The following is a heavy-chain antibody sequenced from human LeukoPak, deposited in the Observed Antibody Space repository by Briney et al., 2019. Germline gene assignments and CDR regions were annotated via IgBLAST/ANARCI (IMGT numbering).Heavy chain of an antibody. J-gene: IGHJ4*02. D-gene: IGHD4-11*01. Sequence: ASVKVSCKASGYPFTDYYMHWVRQAPGQGLEWMGWINPNRGGTDYAQKFQGRVTMTRDTSISTAYMELSRLRSDDTAVYYCARGNSRGVYYFDYWGQGTLVTVSS. CDR3: ARGNSRGVYYFDY. CDR1: GYPFTDYY. CDR2: INPNRGGT. V-gene: IGHV1-2*02.